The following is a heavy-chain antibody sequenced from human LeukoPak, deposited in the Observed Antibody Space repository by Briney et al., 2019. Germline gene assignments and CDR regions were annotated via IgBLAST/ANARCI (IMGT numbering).Heavy chain of an antibody. V-gene: IGHV4-59*01. CDR3: ARWANSAFDY. D-gene: IGHD2/OR15-2a*01. Sequence: SETLSLTCTVSDGSMSSYYWGWIRQPPGKGLEWITYIYYSGDTSYNPTLKSRVTISVDRSKSQFSLKLNSVTAADTAVYYCARWANSAFDYWGQGTLVTVSS. CDR2: IYYSGDT. CDR1: DGSMSSYY. J-gene: IGHJ4*02.